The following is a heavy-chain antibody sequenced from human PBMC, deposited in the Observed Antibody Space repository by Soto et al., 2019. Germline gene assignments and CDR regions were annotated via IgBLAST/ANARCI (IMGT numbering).Heavy chain of an antibody. CDR3: AGCSPPLEF. Sequence: QVQLVQSGAEVKNPGASVKVSCKASGYTFASYAISRMRQAPGQGLEWMGWLSAYNGNTNYTQKLQGRVTMTTDTSSSAAYLELRSLRCDLTAVQCFAGCSPPLEFWGPGTLVTVSS. CDR1: GYTFASYA. D-gene: IGHD3-10*01. J-gene: IGHJ4*02. CDR2: LSAYNGNT. V-gene: IGHV1-18*01.